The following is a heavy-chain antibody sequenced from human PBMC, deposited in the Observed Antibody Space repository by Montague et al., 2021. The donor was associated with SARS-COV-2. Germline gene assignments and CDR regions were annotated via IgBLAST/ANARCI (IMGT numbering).Heavy chain of an antibody. D-gene: IGHD3-3*01. CDR3: ARGDFGVVIIPYYYYYMDV. V-gene: IGHV4-39*01. CDR1: GGSISGSNYY. Sequence: SETLSLTCTVSGGSISGSNYYWGWIRQPPGKGLEWIGTIHYSGSTYYKPSLKSRVTTSLDTSKNQFSLKLSSVTAAGTAVYYCARGDFGVVIIPYYYYYMDVWGKGTTVTVSS. J-gene: IGHJ6*03. CDR2: IHYSGST.